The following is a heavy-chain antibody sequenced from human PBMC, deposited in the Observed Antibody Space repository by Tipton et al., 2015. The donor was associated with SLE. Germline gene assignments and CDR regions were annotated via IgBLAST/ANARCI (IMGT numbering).Heavy chain of an antibody. CDR3: ARWAGPTVNFDY. CDR2: IYYSGST. Sequence: TLSLTCTVSGGSISSYYWSWIRQPPGKGLEWIGYIYYSGSTNYNPSLKSRVTRSVDTSKNHYSLKLSSVTAADTAVYYCARWAGPTVNFDYWDQGTLVTVSS. CDR1: GGSISSYY. V-gene: IGHV4-59*01. J-gene: IGHJ4*02. D-gene: IGHD4-11*01.